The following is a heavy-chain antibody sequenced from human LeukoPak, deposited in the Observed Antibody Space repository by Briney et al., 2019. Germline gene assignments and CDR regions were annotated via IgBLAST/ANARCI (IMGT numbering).Heavy chain of an antibody. CDR1: GFTFSSYG. Sequence: GGSLRLSCAASGFTFSSYGMHWVRQAPGKGLEWVAVIWYDGSNKYYADSVKGRFTISRDNSKNTLYLQMNSLRAEDTAVYYCARARGCSGGSCYPPLDYYYGMDVWGQGTTVTVSS. CDR3: ARARGCSGGSCYPPLDYYYGMDV. J-gene: IGHJ6*02. CDR2: IWYDGSNK. V-gene: IGHV3-33*01. D-gene: IGHD2-15*01.